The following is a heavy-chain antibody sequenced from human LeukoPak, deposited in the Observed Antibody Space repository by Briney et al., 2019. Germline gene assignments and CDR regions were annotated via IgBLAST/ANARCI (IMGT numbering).Heavy chain of an antibody. CDR2: IIPILGIA. Sequence: ASVTVSYKASGGTFNSYTISWVRQAPGQGLEWMGRIIPILGIANYAQKFQGRVTITADKSTSTAYMELSSLRSEDTAVYYCASGKSGSYLFRDYWGQGTLVTVSS. CDR3: ASGKSGSYLFRDY. CDR1: GGTFNSYT. J-gene: IGHJ4*02. V-gene: IGHV1-69*02. D-gene: IGHD1-26*01.